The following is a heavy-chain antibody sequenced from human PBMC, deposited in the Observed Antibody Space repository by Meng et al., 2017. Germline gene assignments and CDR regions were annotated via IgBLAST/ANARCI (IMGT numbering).Heavy chain of an antibody. CDR1: GFTFSSYA. CDR3: ARDRWGHWYSDL. Sequence: LLAESGGGGVQPGRSLETSCAASGFTFSSYAMHWVRQAPGKGLEWVAVISYDGSNKYYADSVKGRFTISRDNSKNTLYLQMNSLRAEDTAVYYCARDRWGHWYSDLWGRGTLVTVSS. D-gene: IGHD2-21*02. CDR2: ISYDGSNK. V-gene: IGHV3-30*07. J-gene: IGHJ2*01.